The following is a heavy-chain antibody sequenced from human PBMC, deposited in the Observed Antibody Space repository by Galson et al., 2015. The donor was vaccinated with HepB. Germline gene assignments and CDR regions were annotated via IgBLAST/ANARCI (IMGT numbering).Heavy chain of an antibody. J-gene: IGHJ4*02. V-gene: IGHV3-9*01. CDR2: ISWNSGKI. CDR1: GFNFKDYA. CDR3: AKDGGVLWEVRHFFDC. D-gene: IGHD1-26*01. Sequence: SLRLSCAASGFNFKDYAMYWVRQAPGKGLEWVSGISWNSGKIAYADSVEGRFTISRDNAKNSLYLQMNSLSVEDTAFYYCAKDGGVLWEVRHFFDCWGQGTLVTVSS.